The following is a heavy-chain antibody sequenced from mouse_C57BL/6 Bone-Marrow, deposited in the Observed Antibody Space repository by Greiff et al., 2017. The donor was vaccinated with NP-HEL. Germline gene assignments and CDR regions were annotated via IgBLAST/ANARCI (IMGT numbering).Heavy chain of an antibody. CDR1: GYSFTGYY. CDR2: IYPYNGVS. V-gene: IGHV1-31*01. CDR3: AREGELLRYGWYFDV. D-gene: IGHD1-1*01. Sequence: DVKLVESGPELVKPGASVKISCKASGYSFTGYYMHWVKQSHGNILDWIGYIYPYNGVSSYNQKFKGKATLTVDKSSSTAYMELRSLTSEDSAVYYCAREGELLRYGWYFDVWGTGTTVTVSS. J-gene: IGHJ1*03.